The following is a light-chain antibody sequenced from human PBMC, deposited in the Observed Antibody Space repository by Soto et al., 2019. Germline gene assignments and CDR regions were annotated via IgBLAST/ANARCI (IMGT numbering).Light chain of an antibody. CDR3: GSWDSSLSAYV. CDR2: DDN. Sequence: QSVMTQPPSVSAAPGQKVTISCSGSSSNIGGNSVSWYQQLPGTAPKLLIYDDNKRPSGIPDRFSGSKSGTSATLGITGFQTGVEADYYCGSWDSSLSAYVFGNGTKLTVL. J-gene: IGLJ1*01. V-gene: IGLV1-51*01. CDR1: SSNIGGNS.